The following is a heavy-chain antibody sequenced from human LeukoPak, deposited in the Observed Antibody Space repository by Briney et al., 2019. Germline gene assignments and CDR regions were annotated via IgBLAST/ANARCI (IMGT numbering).Heavy chain of an antibody. V-gene: IGHV1-69*13. D-gene: IGHD6-13*01. J-gene: IGHJ5*02. CDR2: IIPIFGTA. Sequence: GASVKVSCRASGGTFSSYAISWVRQAPGQGLEWMGGIIPIFGTANYAQKFQGRVTITADESTSTAYMELSSLRSEDTAVYYCARAAAGYHWFDPWGQGTLVTVSS. CDR3: ARAAAGYHWFDP. CDR1: GGTFSSYA.